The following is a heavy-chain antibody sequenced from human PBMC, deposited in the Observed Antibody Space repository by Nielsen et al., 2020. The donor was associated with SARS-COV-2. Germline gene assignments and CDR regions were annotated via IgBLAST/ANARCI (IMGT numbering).Heavy chain of an antibody. J-gene: IGHJ6*02. CDR3: ASNSMPRSSMDV. V-gene: IGHV1-3*01. Sequence: ASVKVSCKASGYTFTSYAMHWVRQAPGQRLEWMGWINAGNGNTKYSQKFQGRVTMTRDTSTSTVYMELSSLRSEDTAVYYCASNSMPRSSMDVWGQGTTVTVSS. CDR2: INAGNGNT. CDR1: GYTFTSYA. D-gene: IGHD2/OR15-2a*01.